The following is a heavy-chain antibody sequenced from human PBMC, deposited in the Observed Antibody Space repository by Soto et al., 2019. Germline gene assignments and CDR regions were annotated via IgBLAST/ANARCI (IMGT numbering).Heavy chain of an antibody. D-gene: IGHD3-22*01. J-gene: IGHJ4*02. V-gene: IGHV4-38-2*02. Sequence: SETLSLTCAVSGYSISTGFNWAWIRQPPGKGLEWIGSIYYSGSTNYNPSLKSRVTISVDTSKNQFSLKLSSVTAADTAVYYCARDLSGYYEYYFDYWGQGTLVTVSS. CDR1: GYSISTGFN. CDR2: IYYSGST. CDR3: ARDLSGYYEYYFDY.